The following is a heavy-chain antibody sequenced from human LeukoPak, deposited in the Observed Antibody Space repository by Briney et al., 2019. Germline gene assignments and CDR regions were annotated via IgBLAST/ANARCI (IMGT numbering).Heavy chain of an antibody. CDR1: GGTFSSYA. Sequence: ASVKVSCKASGGTFSSYAINWVRQAPGQGLEWMGGIIPIFGTATYAQTYQGRVTITADESTSTAYMELSSLKSEDTAVYYCAGDRRLDGDPGYMDVWGKGTTVSISS. V-gene: IGHV1-69*13. CDR2: IIPIFGTA. J-gene: IGHJ6*04. CDR3: AGDRRLDGDPGYMDV. D-gene: IGHD4-17*01.